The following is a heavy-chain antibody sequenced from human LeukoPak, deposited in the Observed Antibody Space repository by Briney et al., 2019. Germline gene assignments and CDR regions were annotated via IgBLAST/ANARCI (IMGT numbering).Heavy chain of an antibody. Sequence: SVTVSCKASGGTFSSYAISWVRQAPGQGLEWMGGIIPIFGTANYAQKFQGRVTITADESTSTAYMELSSLRSEDTAVYYRARWEYSSSSPLLDYWGQGTLVTVSS. D-gene: IGHD6-6*01. J-gene: IGHJ4*02. CDR1: GGTFSSYA. V-gene: IGHV1-69*13. CDR3: ARWEYSSSSPLLDY. CDR2: IIPIFGTA.